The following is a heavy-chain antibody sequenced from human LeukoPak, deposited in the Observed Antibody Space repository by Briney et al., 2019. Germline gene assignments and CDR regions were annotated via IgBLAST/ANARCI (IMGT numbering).Heavy chain of an antibody. V-gene: IGHV3-48*03. CDR1: VFTFSIYE. Sequence: GGCLRLSSAASVFTFSIYEMNCGRQAPGKGRECVSGITSSGRIIYYADSVRGRVTTSRDNAKNSLYLQMNSLRAEDTAVYYCARYGYGGGFDFWGQGTLVTVSS. CDR3: ARYGYGGGFDF. CDR2: ITSSGRII. D-gene: IGHD5-18*01. J-gene: IGHJ4*02.